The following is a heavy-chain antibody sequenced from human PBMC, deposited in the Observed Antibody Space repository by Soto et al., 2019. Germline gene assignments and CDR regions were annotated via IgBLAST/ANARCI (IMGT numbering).Heavy chain of an antibody. V-gene: IGHV3-9*01. CDR3: AKGWYSSSSGYYYYYGMDV. CDR1: GFTFDDYA. Sequence: GGSLRLSCAASGFTFDDYAMHWVRQAPGKGLEWVSGISWNSGSIGYADSVKGRFTISRDNAKNSLYLQMNSLRAEDTALYYCAKGWYSSSSGYYYYYGMDVWGQGTTVTVPS. D-gene: IGHD6-6*01. CDR2: ISWNSGSI. J-gene: IGHJ6*02.